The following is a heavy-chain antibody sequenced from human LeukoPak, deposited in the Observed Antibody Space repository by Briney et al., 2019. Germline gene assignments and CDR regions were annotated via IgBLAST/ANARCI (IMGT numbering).Heavy chain of an antibody. CDR2: IYYSGST. CDR3: ARDLAPGDGYNYFDY. CDR1: GGSTSSYY. Sequence: PSETLSLTCTVSGGSTSSYYWSWIRQPPGKGLEWIGYIYYSGSTNYNPSLKSRVTISVDTSKKKFSLKLSSVTAADTAVYYCARDLAPGDGYNYFDYWGQGTLVTVSS. V-gene: IGHV4-59*01. J-gene: IGHJ4*02. D-gene: IGHD5-24*01.